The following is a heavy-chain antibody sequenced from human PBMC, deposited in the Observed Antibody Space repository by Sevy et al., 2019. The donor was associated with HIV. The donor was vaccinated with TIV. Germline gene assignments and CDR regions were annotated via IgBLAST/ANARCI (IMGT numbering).Heavy chain of an antibody. CDR2: INPNNGAT. Sequence: ASVKVSCKASGYTFTDYFIHWVRQAPGQGLEWMAWINPNNGATNFAQKFQGRVTVTRDTSISTAYMDLSSLGSDDTAIYYCVKGGSTVLPDPKGELFQHWGQGALVTVSS. D-gene: IGHD2-2*01. V-gene: IGHV1-2*02. CDR3: VKGGSTVLPDPKGELFQH. J-gene: IGHJ1*01. CDR1: GYTFTDYF.